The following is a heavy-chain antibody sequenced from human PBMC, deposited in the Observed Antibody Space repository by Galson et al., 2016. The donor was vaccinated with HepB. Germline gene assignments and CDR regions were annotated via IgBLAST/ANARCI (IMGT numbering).Heavy chain of an antibody. CDR3: ARGTETSWYGQFDY. D-gene: IGHD2-2*01. V-gene: IGHV3-33*01. J-gene: IGHJ3*01. Sequence: SLRLSCAASGITFSRHVMHWVRQAPGKGLEWVAFIWYDGSKKYYGTSVEGRFTISRDNSKNTLYLQMNSLRVEDTAVYYCARGTETSWYGQFDYWGQGTKVTVSS. CDR2: IWYDGSKK. CDR1: GITFSRHV.